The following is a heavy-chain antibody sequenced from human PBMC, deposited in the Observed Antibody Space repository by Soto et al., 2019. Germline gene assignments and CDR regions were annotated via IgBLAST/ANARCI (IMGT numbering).Heavy chain of an antibody. CDR2: MNPNSGNT. J-gene: IGHJ5*02. V-gene: IGHV1-8*01. Sequence: ASVKVSCKASGYTFTSYDINWLRQATGQGLEWMGWMNPNSGNTGYAQKFQGRVTMTRNTSISTAYMELSSLRSEDTAVYYCARIGYCSSTSCYSVDPWGQGTLVTVSS. D-gene: IGHD2-2*01. CDR1: GYTFTSYD. CDR3: ARIGYCSSTSCYSVDP.